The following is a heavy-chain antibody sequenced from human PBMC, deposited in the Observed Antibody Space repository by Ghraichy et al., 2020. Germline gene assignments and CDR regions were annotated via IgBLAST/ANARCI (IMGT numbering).Heavy chain of an antibody. CDR3: ARDLQAFYYDSSGYYYYYYGMDV. CDR2: IIPIFGTA. Sequence: SVKVSCKASGGTFSSYAISWVRQAPGQGLEWMGGIIPIFGTANYAQKFQGRVTITADESTSTAYMELSSLRSEDTAVYYCARDLQAFYYDSSGYYYYYYGMDVWGQGTTVTASS. CDR1: GGTFSSYA. V-gene: IGHV1-69*13. J-gene: IGHJ6*02. D-gene: IGHD3-22*01.